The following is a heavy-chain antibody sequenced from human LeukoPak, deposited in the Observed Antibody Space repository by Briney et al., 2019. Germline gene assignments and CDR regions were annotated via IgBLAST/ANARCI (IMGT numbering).Heavy chain of an antibody. CDR3: AREGYYDSSGYSDAGIDY. V-gene: IGHV3-30*04. Sequence: GGSLRISCAASGFTFSSYTMHWVRQAPGKGLEWVAVISYDGSTKYYADSMKGRFTISRDNSKNTLYLQMNSLRAEDTAVYYCAREGYYDSSGYSDAGIDYWGQGSLVTVSS. CDR2: ISYDGSTK. D-gene: IGHD3-22*01. CDR1: GFTFSSYT. J-gene: IGHJ4*02.